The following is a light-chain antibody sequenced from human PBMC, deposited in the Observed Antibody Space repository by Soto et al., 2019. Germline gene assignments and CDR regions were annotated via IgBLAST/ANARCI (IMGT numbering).Light chain of an antibody. Sequence: EFVLTQSPGKLSLSPGERATLSCRASQSISSSFLAWYQQKPGQAPRLLIYGASSRGTGIPDRFSGSGSGTDFILTISRLEPEDFAVYYCQQYGSSPPLTFGGGTKVEIK. CDR1: QSISSSF. CDR2: GAS. J-gene: IGKJ4*01. V-gene: IGKV3-20*01. CDR3: QQYGSSPPLT.